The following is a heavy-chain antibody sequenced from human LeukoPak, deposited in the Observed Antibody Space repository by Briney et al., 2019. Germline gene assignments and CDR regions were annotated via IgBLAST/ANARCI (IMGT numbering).Heavy chain of an antibody. CDR2: ISAYNGNT. D-gene: IGHD4-17*01. Sequence: GASVKVSCKASGYTFTSYGISWVRQAPGQGLEWMGWISAYNGNTNYAQKLQGRVTMTTDTSTSTAYMELRSLRSDDTAVYYCARMGTTTVTTSSGMDVWGQGTTVTVSS. V-gene: IGHV1-18*01. CDR3: ARMGTTTVTTSSGMDV. J-gene: IGHJ6*02. CDR1: GYTFTSYG.